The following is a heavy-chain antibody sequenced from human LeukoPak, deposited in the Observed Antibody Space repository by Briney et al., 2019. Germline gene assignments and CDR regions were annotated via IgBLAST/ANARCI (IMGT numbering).Heavy chain of an antibody. J-gene: IGHJ4*02. CDR3: AARGIAAAPGNY. Sequence: KPSETLSLTCAVHGGSFSGYYWSWIRQPPGKGLEWIGEINRSGSTNYNPSLKSRVTISVDTSKNQFSLKLSSVAAADTAVYYCAARGIAAAPGNYWGQGTLVTVSS. CDR2: INRSGST. D-gene: IGHD6-13*01. CDR1: GGSFSGYY. V-gene: IGHV4-34*01.